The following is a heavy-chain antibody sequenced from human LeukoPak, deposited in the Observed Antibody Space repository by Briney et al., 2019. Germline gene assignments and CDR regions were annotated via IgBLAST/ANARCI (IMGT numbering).Heavy chain of an antibody. Sequence: PGRSLRLACAASGFTFDDYAMHWVRQAPGKGLEWVSGISWNSGSIGYADSVKGRFTISRDNAKNSLYLQMNSLRAEDMALYYCAKDMGANVDTATPDYWGQGTLVTVSS. CDR1: GFTFDDYA. V-gene: IGHV3-9*03. J-gene: IGHJ4*02. CDR3: AKDMGANVDTATPDY. D-gene: IGHD5-18*01. CDR2: ISWNSGSI.